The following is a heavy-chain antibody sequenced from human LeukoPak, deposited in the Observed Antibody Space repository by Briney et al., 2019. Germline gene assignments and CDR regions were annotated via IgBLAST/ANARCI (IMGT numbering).Heavy chain of an antibody. CDR2: IYYSGST. D-gene: IGHD2-15*01. V-gene: IGHV4-59*01. CDR3: ARPYCSGGSCYYSN. CDR1: GGSISSYY. Sequence: SETLSLTCTVSGGSISSYYWSWIRQPPGKGLEWIGYIYYSGSTNYNPSLKSRVTISVDTSKNQFSLKLSSVTAADTAVYYCARPYCSGGSCYYSNWGQGTLVTVSS. J-gene: IGHJ4*02.